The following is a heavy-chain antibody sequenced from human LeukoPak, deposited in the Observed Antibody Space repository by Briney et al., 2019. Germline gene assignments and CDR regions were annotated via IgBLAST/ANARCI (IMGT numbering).Heavy chain of an antibody. CDR3: ARHPPCNSCYFDS. V-gene: IGHV4-39*01. D-gene: IGHD6-6*01. CDR1: GGSISSTSYY. J-gene: IGHJ4*02. Sequence: KSSETLSLTCAVSGGSISSTSYYWSWIRQSPGRGLECIGSIYYSGTTYFNPSLKRRVTISVDTSNNQFSLKLRSVTAADTAVYYCARHPPCNSCYFDSWGQGILVTVSS. CDR2: IYYSGTT.